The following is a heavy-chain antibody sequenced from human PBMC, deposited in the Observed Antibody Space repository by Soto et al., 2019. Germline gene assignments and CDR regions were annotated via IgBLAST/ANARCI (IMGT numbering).Heavy chain of an antibody. CDR2: IYYSGTA. D-gene: IGHD2-2*01. CDR1: GDSFSSGAYS. J-gene: IGHJ4*02. CDR3: DRVPTSDNSDY. Sequence: TLSLTCAVSGDSFSSGAYSWSWIRQSPGRGLEWIGYIYYSGTAFYNPSLKSRVTLSVLKSKNQFSLKLTSVTAADTALYYCDRVPTSDNSDYSRPGTLVTV. V-gene: IGHV4-30-2*06.